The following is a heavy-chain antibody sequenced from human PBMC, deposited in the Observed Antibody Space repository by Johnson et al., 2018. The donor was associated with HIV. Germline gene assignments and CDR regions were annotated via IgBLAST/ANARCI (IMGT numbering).Heavy chain of an antibody. V-gene: IGHV3-30*03. D-gene: IGHD2-15*01. Sequence: VQLVESGGGVVQPGKSLTLSCVGSGLSFSNFGIHWVRQAPGKGLEWVAVISFDGSHKYYADSVKGRFTIYRDNSKNTLYLQMNSMRAEDTAVYYCARSPRIVVVVAATVGHAFDIWGQGTMVTVSS. CDR1: GLSFSNFG. CDR3: ARSPRIVVVVAATVGHAFDI. J-gene: IGHJ3*02. CDR2: ISFDGSHK.